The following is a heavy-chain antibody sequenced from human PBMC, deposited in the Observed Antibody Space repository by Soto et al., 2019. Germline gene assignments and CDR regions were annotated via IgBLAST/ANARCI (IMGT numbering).Heavy chain of an antibody. Sequence: QITLKQSGPTLVKPTQTLTLTCSFSGFSLSTSGVGVGWIRQPPGKALEWLALIYWDDDKRYSPSLKSRLTITKHTAKNQVVPTMTNINPVDTATYYCAHNLAAGPPFDYWGHGTLVTVSS. J-gene: IGHJ4*01. D-gene: IGHD6-6*01. CDR1: GFSLSTSGVG. CDR2: IYWDDDK. CDR3: AHNLAAGPPFDY. V-gene: IGHV2-5*02.